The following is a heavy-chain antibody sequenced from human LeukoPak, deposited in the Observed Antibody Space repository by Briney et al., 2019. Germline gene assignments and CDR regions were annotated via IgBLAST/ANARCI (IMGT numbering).Heavy chain of an antibody. D-gene: IGHD6-13*01. CDR2: IWYDGSNK. Sequence: GGSLRLSCAASGFTFSSYGMHWVRQAAGKGLEWVAIIWYDGSNKYYADSEKGRFTISRDNSKDTLHLQMNSLRAEDTAVYYCARDRPSSWVFDYWGQGTLVTVSS. J-gene: IGHJ4*02. CDR3: ARDRPSSWVFDY. CDR1: GFTFSSYG. V-gene: IGHV3-33*01.